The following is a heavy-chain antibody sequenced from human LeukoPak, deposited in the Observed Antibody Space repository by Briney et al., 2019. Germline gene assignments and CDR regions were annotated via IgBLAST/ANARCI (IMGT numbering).Heavy chain of an antibody. Sequence: PGGSLRLSCAASGFASGFTFSDYAVSWVRQAPGKGPEWVASVNGRGATTYYADSVRGRFTISRDSSKNTVYLQMISLGADDTAVYFCAKAPATGEGYYFYYMDVWGKGTTVTVSS. V-gene: IGHV3-23*01. CDR2: VNGRGATT. J-gene: IGHJ6*03. CDR3: AKAPATGEGYYFYYMDV. D-gene: IGHD7-27*01. CDR1: GFTFSDYA.